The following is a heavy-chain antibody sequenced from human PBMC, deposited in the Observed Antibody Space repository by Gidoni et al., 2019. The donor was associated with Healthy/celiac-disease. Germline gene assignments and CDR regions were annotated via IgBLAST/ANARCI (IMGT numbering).Heavy chain of an antibody. CDR1: GYSISSGYY. D-gene: IGHD2-15*01. CDR3: ARAKDGYCSGGSCYGDYGMDV. V-gene: IGHV4-38-2*01. Sequence: QVQLQESGPGLVKPSETLSLTCAVSGYSISSGYYWGWIRQPPGKGLEWIGSIYHSGSTYYNPSLKSRVTISVDTSKNQFSLKLSSVTAADTAVYYCARAKDGYCSGGSCYGDYGMDVWGQGTTVTVSS. J-gene: IGHJ6*02. CDR2: IYHSGST.